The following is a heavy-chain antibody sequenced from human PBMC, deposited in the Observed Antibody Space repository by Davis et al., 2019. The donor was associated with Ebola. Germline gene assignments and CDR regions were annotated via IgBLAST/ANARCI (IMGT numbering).Heavy chain of an antibody. CDR2: IRSKANSYAT. CDR3: TGTVAGIDY. D-gene: IGHD6-19*01. CDR1: GFTVSSNY. Sequence: GESLKISCAASGFTVSSNYMSWVRQASGKGLEWVGRIRSKANSYATAYAASVKGRFTISRDDSKNTAYLQMNSLKTEDTAVYYCTGTVAGIDYWGQGTLVTVSS. V-gene: IGHV3-73*01. J-gene: IGHJ4*02.